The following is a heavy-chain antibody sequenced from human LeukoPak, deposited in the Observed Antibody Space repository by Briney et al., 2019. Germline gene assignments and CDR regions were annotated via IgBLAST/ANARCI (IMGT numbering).Heavy chain of an antibody. D-gene: IGHD6-19*01. J-gene: IGHJ6*02. CDR1: GGSISSSSYY. CDR3: ARAGLGSSGWYGHYYYGMDV. CDR2: IYYSGST. Sequence: SETLSLTCTVSGGSISSSSYYWGWIRQPPGKGLEWIGSIYYSGSTYYNPSLKSRVTISVDTSKNQFSLKLSSVTAADTAVYYCARAGLGSSGWYGHYYYGMDVWGQGTTVTVSS. V-gene: IGHV4-39*07.